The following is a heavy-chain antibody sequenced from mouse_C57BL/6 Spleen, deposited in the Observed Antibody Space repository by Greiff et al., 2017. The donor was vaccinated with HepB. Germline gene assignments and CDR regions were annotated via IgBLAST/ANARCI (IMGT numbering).Heavy chain of an antibody. J-gene: IGHJ4*01. D-gene: IGHD1-1*01. Sequence: DVKLVESGGGLVKPGGSLKLSCAASGFTFSDYGMHWVRQAPEKGLEWVAYISSGSSTIYYADTVKGRFTISRDNAKNTLFLQMTSLRSEDTAMYYCASPGSSYVYYAMDYWGQGTSVTVSS. CDR2: ISSGSSTI. CDR3: ASPGSSYVYYAMDY. CDR1: GFTFSDYG. V-gene: IGHV5-17*01.